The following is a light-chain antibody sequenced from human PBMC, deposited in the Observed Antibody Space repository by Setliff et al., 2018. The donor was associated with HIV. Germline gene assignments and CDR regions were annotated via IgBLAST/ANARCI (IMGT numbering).Light chain of an antibody. CDR2: EVT. CDR1: NSDIGDYNY. CDR3: TSYRIANTWLFGGGTTTWL. Sequence: QSALAQPASVSGSPGQSITISCTGINSDIGDYNYVSWYQQHPGTAPKLIIYEVTNRPSGISNRFSGSKSGNTASLTISGLQAEDEADYYCTSYRIANTWLFGGGTTTWLFGGGTKATVL. J-gene: IGLJ3*02. V-gene: IGLV2-14*01.